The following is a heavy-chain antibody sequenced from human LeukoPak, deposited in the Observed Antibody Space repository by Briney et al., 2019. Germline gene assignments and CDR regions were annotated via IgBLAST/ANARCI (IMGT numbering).Heavy chain of an antibody. D-gene: IGHD3-22*01. CDR1: GGSFSSYY. J-gene: IGHJ3*01. CDR3: ARDGADNSGYYFGSL. Sequence: SETLSLTCTLSGGSFSSYYWSWIRQPPGKGLEWIGYIYYSGSTNYNPSLKSRVTISVDTSKNQFSLKLSSVTATDTAVYYCARDGADNSGYYFGSLWGQGTVVTVSS. CDR2: IYYSGST. V-gene: IGHV4-59*01.